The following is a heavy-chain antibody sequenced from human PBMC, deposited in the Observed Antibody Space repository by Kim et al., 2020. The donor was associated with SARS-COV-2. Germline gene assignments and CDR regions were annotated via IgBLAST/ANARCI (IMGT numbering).Heavy chain of an antibody. D-gene: IGHD3-3*01. CDR3: ARVARITIFGVVNSAFDI. V-gene: IGHV4-31*02. CDR1: GGYY. CDR2: IYYSGST. Sequence: GGYYWSWIRQHQGKGLEWIGYIYYSGSTYYNPSLKSRVTISVDTSKNQFSLKLSSVTAADTAVYYCARVARITIFGVVNSAFDIWGQGTMV. J-gene: IGHJ3*02.